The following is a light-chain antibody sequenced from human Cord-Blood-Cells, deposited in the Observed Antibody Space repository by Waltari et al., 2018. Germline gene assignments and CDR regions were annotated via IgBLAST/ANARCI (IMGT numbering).Light chain of an antibody. Sequence: EIVLTQSPATLSLSPGERATLSCRASQSVSSYLAWYQQKPGQAPRLLIYDASTRATGIPARFSGSGSGTDFTLTISSLEPEDVAGYYCQQRSNWITFGQGTRLEIK. CDR2: DAS. J-gene: IGKJ5*01. CDR1: QSVSSY. CDR3: QQRSNWIT. V-gene: IGKV3-11*01.